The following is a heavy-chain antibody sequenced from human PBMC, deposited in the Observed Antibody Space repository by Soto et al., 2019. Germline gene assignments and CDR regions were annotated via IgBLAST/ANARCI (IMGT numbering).Heavy chain of an antibody. CDR1: GFTFSSYA. CDR3: AKDRSKGRDGYNDY. J-gene: IGHJ4*02. D-gene: IGHD5-12*01. Sequence: GGSQRLSCAASGFTFSSYAMSWVRKAPGKGLEWVSAISGSGGSTYYADSVKGRFTISRDNSKNTLYLQMNSLRAEDTAVYYCAKDRSKGRDGYNDYWGQGTLVTVSS. V-gene: IGHV3-23*01. CDR2: ISGSGGST.